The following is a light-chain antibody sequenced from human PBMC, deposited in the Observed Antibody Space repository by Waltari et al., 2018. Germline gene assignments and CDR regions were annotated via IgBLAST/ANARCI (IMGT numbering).Light chain of an antibody. J-gene: IGKJ4*01. CDR3: EQYDYFPLT. CDR1: QDINIY. V-gene: IGKV1-33*01. Sequence: DIQMTQSPSSLSASVGDRITITCQASQDINIYLNWFQQKPGSAPKVLIYDASNLETGVPSRFTGSGSGTDFTLTISSLQPEDIATYYCEQYDYFPLTFGGGTKVEIK. CDR2: DAS.